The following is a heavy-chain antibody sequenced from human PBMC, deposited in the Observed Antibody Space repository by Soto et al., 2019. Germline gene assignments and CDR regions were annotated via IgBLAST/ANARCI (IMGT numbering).Heavy chain of an antibody. CDR1: GFTSSGYS. V-gene: IGHV3-48*02. Sequence: EVQLVESGGGLVQPGGSLRLSCEASGFTSSGYSLNGFRRAPGRGWEGVSYIRSSSSTIYYADSVKGRFTISRDNAKNSLYLQMNSLRDEDTAVYYCARVAYCGGDCYTFDYWGQGTLVTVSS. J-gene: IGHJ4*02. CDR3: ARVAYCGGDCYTFDY. D-gene: IGHD2-21*02. CDR2: IRSSSSTI.